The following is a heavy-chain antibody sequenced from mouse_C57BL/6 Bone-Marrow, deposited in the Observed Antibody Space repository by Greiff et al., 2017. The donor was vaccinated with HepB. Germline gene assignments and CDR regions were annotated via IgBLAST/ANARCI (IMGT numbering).Heavy chain of an antibody. CDR3: TASPDGSRRTWFAY. J-gene: IGHJ3*01. V-gene: IGHV14-4*01. CDR1: GFNIKDDY. CDR2: IDPENGDT. D-gene: IGHD1-1*01. Sequence: VQLQQSGAELVRPGASVKLSCTASGFNIKDDYMHWVKQRPEQGLEWIGWIDPENGDTEYASKFQGKATITADTSSNTAYLQLRSLTSEAPAVYYCTASPDGSRRTWFAYWGQGTLVTVSA.